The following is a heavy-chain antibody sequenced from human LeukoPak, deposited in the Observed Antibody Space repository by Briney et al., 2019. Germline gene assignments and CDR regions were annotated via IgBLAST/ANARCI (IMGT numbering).Heavy chain of an antibody. D-gene: IGHD4-17*01. V-gene: IGHV1-46*01. CDR2: INPSGGST. Sequence: ASVKVSCKASGYTFTSYYMHWVRQAPGQGLEWMGIINPSGGSTSYAQKFQGRVTMTRDTSISTAYMELSRLRSDDTAVYYCAREWVTVTKDFDYWGQGTLVTVSS. CDR1: GYTFTSYY. J-gene: IGHJ4*02. CDR3: AREWVTVTKDFDY.